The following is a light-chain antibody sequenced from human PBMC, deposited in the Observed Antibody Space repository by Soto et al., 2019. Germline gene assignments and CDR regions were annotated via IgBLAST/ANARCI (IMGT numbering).Light chain of an antibody. CDR3: QQRTNWPLTT. CDR1: QSVSNF. J-gene: IGKJ5*01. Sequence: EIVLTQSPATLSLSPGERATLSCRASQSVSNFLAWYQKKPGQAPRLLIYDASNRATGIPARFSGSGSGTDLTLTIRSLETEDFAIYYCQQRTNWPLTTFGHGTRLEIK. CDR2: DAS. V-gene: IGKV3-11*01.